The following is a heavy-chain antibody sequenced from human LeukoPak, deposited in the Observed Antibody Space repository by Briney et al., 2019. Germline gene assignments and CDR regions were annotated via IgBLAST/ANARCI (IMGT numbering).Heavy chain of an antibody. CDR3: ARSNWFDP. V-gene: IGHV3-7*03. Sequence: GGSLRLSCAASGFTFSSYWMSWVRQVPGKGLEWVANIKQDGSEKYYVDSVEGRFTMSRDNADKSLYLQMNSLRAEDTAVYYCARSNWFDPWGQGTLVTVSS. J-gene: IGHJ5*02. CDR1: GFTFSSYW. CDR2: IKQDGSEK.